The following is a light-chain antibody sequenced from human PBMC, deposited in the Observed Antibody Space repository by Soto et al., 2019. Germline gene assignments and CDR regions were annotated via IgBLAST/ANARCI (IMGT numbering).Light chain of an antibody. V-gene: IGLV2-11*01. CDR2: YVT. J-gene: IGLJ3*02. CDR3: CSSAGGFTWV. CDR1: SSDVV. Sequence: QSALTQPRSVSGSPGQSVTISCIGTSSDVVSCYQQHPDKAPKLIIYYVTQRPSGVPDRFSASKSGNTASLTISGLQAEDEADYYCCSSAGGFTWVFGGGTKLTVL.